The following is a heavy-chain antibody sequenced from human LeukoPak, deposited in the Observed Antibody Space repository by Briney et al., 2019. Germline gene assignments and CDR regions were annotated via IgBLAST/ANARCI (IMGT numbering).Heavy chain of an antibody. Sequence: NHGESLKISCKVSGYSFTSYWIGWVRQMPGKGLEWMGIIYPDDSDTTYSLSFQGLVTISADKSISTAYLQWSSLKASDTAMYYCARQDKIAVAGRTGFGYWGQGTLVTVSS. V-gene: IGHV5-51*01. D-gene: IGHD6-19*01. CDR1: GYSFTSYW. CDR2: IYPDDSDT. CDR3: ARQDKIAVAGRTGFGY. J-gene: IGHJ4*02.